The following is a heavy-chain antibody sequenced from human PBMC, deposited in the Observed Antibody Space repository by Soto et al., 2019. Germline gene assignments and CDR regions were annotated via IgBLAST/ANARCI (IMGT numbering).Heavy chain of an antibody. CDR3: ARGSWAFYYFDY. V-gene: IGHV4-31*03. CDR2: IYYSGNT. D-gene: IGHD7-27*01. J-gene: IGHJ4*02. CDR1: GGSISSGSYY. Sequence: QVQLQDSGPGLVKPSQTLSLTCTVSGGSISSGSYYWSWIRQHPGKGLEWMGYIYYSGNTYYNPSLKSRVTISVDTSKNQFSLKLSSVTAADTAVYFCARGSWAFYYFDYWGQGTLVTVSS.